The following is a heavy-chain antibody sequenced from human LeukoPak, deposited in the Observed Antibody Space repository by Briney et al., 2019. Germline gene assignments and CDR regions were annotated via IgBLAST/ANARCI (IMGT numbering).Heavy chain of an antibody. J-gene: IGHJ6*03. CDR1: GYTFTGYY. V-gene: IGHV1-2*02. Sequence: ASVKVSCKASGYTFTGYYMHWVRQAPGQGLEWMGWINPNSGGTNYAQKFQGRVTMTRVTSISTAYMELSRLRSDDTAVYYCAREDGYCSSTSCYTSRYYYYMDVWGKGTTVTVSS. CDR3: AREDGYCSSTSCYTSRYYYYMDV. CDR2: INPNSGGT. D-gene: IGHD2-2*02.